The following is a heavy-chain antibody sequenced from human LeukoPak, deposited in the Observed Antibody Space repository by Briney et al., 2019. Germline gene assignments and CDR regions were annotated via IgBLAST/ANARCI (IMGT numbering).Heavy chain of an antibody. CDR2: IKQDGSEK. J-gene: IGHJ4*02. Sequence: PGGSLRLSCAASGFTFSSYWMSWVRQAPGKGLKWVANIKQDGSEKYYVDSVKGRFTISRDNAKNSLYLQMNSLRAEDTAVYYCAGEEQWLVTHFDYWGQGTLVTVSS. D-gene: IGHD6-19*01. CDR3: AGEEQWLVTHFDY. CDR1: GFTFSSYW. V-gene: IGHV3-7*01.